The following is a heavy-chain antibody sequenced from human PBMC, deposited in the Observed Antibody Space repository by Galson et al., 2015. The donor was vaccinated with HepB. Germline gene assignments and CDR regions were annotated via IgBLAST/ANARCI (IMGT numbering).Heavy chain of an antibody. Sequence: ETLSLTCTVSGGSISSSSYYWGWIRQPPGKGLEWIGSIYYSGSTYYNPSLKSRVTISVDTSKNQFSLKLSSVTAADTAVYYCARHAWNYYDSSGYMTPFDYWGQGTLVTVSS. CDR3: ARHAWNYYDSSGYMTPFDY. D-gene: IGHD3-22*01. CDR1: GGSISSSSYY. J-gene: IGHJ4*02. V-gene: IGHV4-39*01. CDR2: IYYSGST.